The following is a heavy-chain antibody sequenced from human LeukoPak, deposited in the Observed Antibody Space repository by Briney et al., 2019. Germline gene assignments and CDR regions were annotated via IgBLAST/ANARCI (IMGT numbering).Heavy chain of an antibody. CDR1: GGSISSSSYY. D-gene: IGHD1-26*01. CDR3: AVPMYSGSYRILDY. J-gene: IGHJ4*02. CDR2: IYYSGST. V-gene: IGHV4-39*01. Sequence: PSETLSLTCTVSGGSISSSSYYWGWIRQPPGKGLEWIGNIYYSGSTYYNPSLKSRVTISVDTSKNQFSLKLSSVTAADTAVYYCAVPMYSGSYRILDYWGQGTLVTVSS.